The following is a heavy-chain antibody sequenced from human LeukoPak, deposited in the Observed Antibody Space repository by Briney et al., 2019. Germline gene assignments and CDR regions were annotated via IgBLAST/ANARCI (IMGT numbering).Heavy chain of an antibody. J-gene: IGHJ5*02. V-gene: IGHV3-30*03. CDR1: GFTFSDYG. CDR3: VREGLGPSFSAWFDP. Sequence: GGSLRLSCAGSGFTFSDYGIHWVRQAPGKGLEWVIVVSRDGGTKYYSDSVKGRFTISRDNSENTLYLQMNSLRPEDTAVYYCVREGLGPSFSAWFDPWGQGTLVTVSS. CDR2: VSRDGGTK. D-gene: IGHD3/OR15-3a*01.